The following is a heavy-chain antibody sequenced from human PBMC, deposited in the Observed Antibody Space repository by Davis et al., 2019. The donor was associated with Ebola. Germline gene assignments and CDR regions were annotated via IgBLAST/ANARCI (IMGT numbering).Heavy chain of an antibody. CDR3: ARGGALYGDYVHDY. Sequence: AASVKVSCKASGYTFTSYAISWVRQAPGQGLEWMGGIIPIFGTANYAQKFQGRVTITADESTSTAYMELSSLRSEDTAVYYCARGGALYGDYVHDYWGQGTLVTVSS. J-gene: IGHJ4*02. D-gene: IGHD4-17*01. V-gene: IGHV1-69*13. CDR2: IIPIFGTA. CDR1: GYTFTSYA.